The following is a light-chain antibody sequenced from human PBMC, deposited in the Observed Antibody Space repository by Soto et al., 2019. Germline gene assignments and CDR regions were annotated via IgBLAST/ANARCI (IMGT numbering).Light chain of an antibody. J-gene: IGKJ1*01. CDR3: QQYNDLWT. CDR2: KTS. Sequence: DIPMTQSPSTLSASVGDRVTITCRASQSVSTWLAWYQQKPGKAPKLLIYKTSTLEGGVPSRFSGSGFGTEFTLTISSLQPDDFATYNCQQYNDLWTFGQGTKVEIK. V-gene: IGKV1-5*03. CDR1: QSVSTW.